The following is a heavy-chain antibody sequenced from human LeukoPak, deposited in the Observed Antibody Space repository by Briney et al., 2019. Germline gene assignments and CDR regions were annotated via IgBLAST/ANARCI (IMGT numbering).Heavy chain of an antibody. CDR2: ISGSGGST. CDR3: AKDLQGSGWYPYYFDY. D-gene: IGHD6-19*01. V-gene: IGHV3-23*01. Sequence: GGSLRLSCAASGFTFSSYAMSWVRQAPGKGLEWVSAISGSGGSTYYADSVKGRFTISRDNSKNTLYLQVNSLRAEDTAVYYCAKDLQGSGWYPYYFDYWGQGTLVTVSS. CDR1: GFTFSSYA. J-gene: IGHJ4*02.